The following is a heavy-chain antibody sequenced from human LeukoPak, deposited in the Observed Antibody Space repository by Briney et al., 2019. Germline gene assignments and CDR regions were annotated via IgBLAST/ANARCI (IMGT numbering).Heavy chain of an antibody. CDR1: GFTFRNYW. V-gene: IGHV3-7*03. CDR2: IKQDGSDR. CDR3: VRNLAVAGTCFDS. Sequence: VSLRLSCAASGFTFRNYWMSWVRQAPGTGLEWVANIKQDGSDRNYVTSVRGRFTISRDNAESSLYLQMNSLRVEDTAVYYCVRNLAVAGTCFDSWGQGTLVTVSS. J-gene: IGHJ4*02. D-gene: IGHD6-19*01.